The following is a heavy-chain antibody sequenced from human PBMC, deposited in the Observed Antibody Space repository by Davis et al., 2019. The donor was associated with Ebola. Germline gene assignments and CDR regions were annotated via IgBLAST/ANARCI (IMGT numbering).Heavy chain of an antibody. Sequence: GESLKISCAASGVMFSRYWMSWVRQAPGKGLEWVANIKEDGSATNYVDSVKGRSTISRDNAKKSLYLQLNSLRADDTAMYYCARDYYDNSGDGFDIWGQGTMVTVSS. J-gene: IGHJ3*02. CDR2: IKEDGSAT. CDR1: GVMFSRYW. D-gene: IGHD3-22*01. CDR3: ARDYYDNSGDGFDI. V-gene: IGHV3-7*01.